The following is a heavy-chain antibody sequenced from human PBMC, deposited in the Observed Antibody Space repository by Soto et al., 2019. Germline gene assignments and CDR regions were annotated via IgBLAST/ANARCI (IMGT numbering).Heavy chain of an antibody. V-gene: IGHV3-33*01. CDR3: ARGALHDYGDYVNY. CDR1: GFTFSSYG. D-gene: IGHD4-17*01. Sequence: QVQLVESGGGVVQPGRSLRLSCAASGFTFSSYGMHWVRQAPGKGLEWVAVIWYDGSNKYYADSMKGRFTISRDNSKNTLYLQMNSLRAEDTAVYYCARGALHDYGDYVNYWGQGTLVTVSS. J-gene: IGHJ4*02. CDR2: IWYDGSNK.